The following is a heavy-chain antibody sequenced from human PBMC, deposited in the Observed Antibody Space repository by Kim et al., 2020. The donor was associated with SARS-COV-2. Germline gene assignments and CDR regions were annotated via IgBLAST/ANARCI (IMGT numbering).Heavy chain of an antibody. Sequence: GGITVYAGSVKGRFTISKDNSKNSLYLQMNSLRTEDNALYYCAKNLASGYWGQGTLVTVSS. D-gene: IGHD3-10*01. CDR2: GGIT. V-gene: IGHV3-43*01. CDR3: AKNLASGY. J-gene: IGHJ4*02.